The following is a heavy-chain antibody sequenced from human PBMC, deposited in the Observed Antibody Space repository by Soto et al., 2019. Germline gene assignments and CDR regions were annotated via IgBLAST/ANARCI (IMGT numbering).Heavy chain of an antibody. CDR3: ARGYCGGDCYSPDDY. CDR2: INAGNGST. Sequence: ASVKVSCKASGYTFTSYAMHWVRQAPGQRLEWMGWINAGNGSTKYSQKFQGRVTITRDTSASTAYMELSSLRSEDTAVYYCARGYCGGDCYSPDDYWGQGTLVTVSS. J-gene: IGHJ4*02. CDR1: GYTFTSYA. D-gene: IGHD2-21*02. V-gene: IGHV1-3*01.